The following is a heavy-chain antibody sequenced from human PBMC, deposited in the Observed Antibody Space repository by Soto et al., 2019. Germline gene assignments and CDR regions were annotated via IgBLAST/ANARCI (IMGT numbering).Heavy chain of an antibody. V-gene: IGHV3-74*01. CDR1: GFTFSSYW. Sequence: GSLRLSCAASGFTFSSYWMHWVRQAPGKGLVWVSRINSDGSSTSYADSVKGRFTISRDNAKNTLYLQMNSLRAEDTAVYYCARECTNGVCPGYWGQGTLVTVSS. D-gene: IGHD2-8*01. CDR2: INSDGSST. CDR3: ARECTNGVCPGY. J-gene: IGHJ4*02.